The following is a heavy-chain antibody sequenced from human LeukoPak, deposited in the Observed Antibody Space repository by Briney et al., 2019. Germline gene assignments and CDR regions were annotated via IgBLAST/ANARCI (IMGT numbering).Heavy chain of an antibody. V-gene: IGHV4-34*01. Sequence: SETLSLTCAVYGGSFSGYYWSWIRQPPGKGLEWIGEINHSGSTNHNPSLKSRVTISVDTSKNQFSLKLSSVTAADTAVYYCASRTETRQRITIFGVVSTYFDYWGQGTLVTASS. CDR3: ASRTETRQRITIFGVVSTYFDY. CDR2: INHSGST. CDR1: GGSFSGYY. J-gene: IGHJ4*02. D-gene: IGHD3-3*01.